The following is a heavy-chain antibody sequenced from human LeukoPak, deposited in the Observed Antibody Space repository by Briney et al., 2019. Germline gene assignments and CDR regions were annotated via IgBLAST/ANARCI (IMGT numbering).Heavy chain of an antibody. CDR1: GGSISSSSYY. CDR2: IYYSGST. V-gene: IGHV4-39*01. J-gene: IGHJ4*02. Sequence: PSETLSLTCTVSGGSISSSSYYWGWIRQPPGKGLEWIGSIYYSGSTYYNPSLKSRVTISVDTSKNQFSLKLSSVTAADTAVYYCARRHYGDCFDYWGQGTLVTVSS. CDR3: ARRHYGDCFDY. D-gene: IGHD4-17*01.